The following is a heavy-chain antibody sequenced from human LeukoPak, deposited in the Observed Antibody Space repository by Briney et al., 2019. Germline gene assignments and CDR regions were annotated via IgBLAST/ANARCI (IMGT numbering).Heavy chain of an antibody. V-gene: IGHV4-59*01. CDR3: ARVGREGTFDY. D-gene: IGHD1-26*01. J-gene: IGHJ4*02. CDR1: GGSISSYY. CDR2: IYYSGST. Sequence: SETLSLTCTVSGGSISSYYWSWIRQPPGKGLEWIGYIYYSGSTNYNPSLKSRVTISVDTSKNQFSLKLSSVTAADTAVYYCARVGREGTFDYRGQGTLVTVSS.